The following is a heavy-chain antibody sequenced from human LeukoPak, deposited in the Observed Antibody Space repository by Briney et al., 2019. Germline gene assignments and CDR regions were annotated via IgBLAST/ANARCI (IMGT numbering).Heavy chain of an antibody. Sequence: PGGSLRLSCAASGFTVSSNYMSWVRQAPGKGLEWVSVIYSGGSTYSADSVKGRFTISRDNSKNTLYLQMNSLRAEDTAVYYCARDHVGLWLLNWGQGTLVIVSS. CDR2: IYSGGST. CDR1: GFTVSSNY. CDR3: ARDHVGLWLLN. D-gene: IGHD5-18*01. J-gene: IGHJ4*02. V-gene: IGHV3-53*01.